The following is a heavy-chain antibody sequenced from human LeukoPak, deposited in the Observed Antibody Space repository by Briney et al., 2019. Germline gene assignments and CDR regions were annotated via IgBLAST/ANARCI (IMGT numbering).Heavy chain of an antibody. CDR2: ISTYNGNT. V-gene: IGHV1-18*01. Sequence: ASVKVSCKASGYTFTSYGISWVRQAPGQGLEWMGWISTYNGNTKYAQKFQVRVTMTTDTSTSTAYMELRSLRSDDTAVYYCARLPSDDFWSGYYFKGHFDHWGQGTPVTVSS. D-gene: IGHD3-3*01. CDR3: ARLPSDDFWSGYYFKGHFDH. CDR1: GYTFTSYG. J-gene: IGHJ4*02.